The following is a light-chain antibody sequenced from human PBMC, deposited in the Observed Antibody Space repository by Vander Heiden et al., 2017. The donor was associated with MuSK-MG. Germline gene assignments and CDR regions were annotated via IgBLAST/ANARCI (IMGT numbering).Light chain of an antibody. Sequence: QSALTQPPSASGYPGQSVTISCTGTSSDVGAYNSVSWYQHHPGKAPKLMISEVNKRPSGVPDRFSGSKSGSTASLTVSGLQAEDEADYYCSSYAGNNNLVFGGGTKLTVL. V-gene: IGLV2-8*01. CDR2: EVN. CDR3: SSYAGNNNLV. CDR1: SSDVGAYNS. J-gene: IGLJ2*01.